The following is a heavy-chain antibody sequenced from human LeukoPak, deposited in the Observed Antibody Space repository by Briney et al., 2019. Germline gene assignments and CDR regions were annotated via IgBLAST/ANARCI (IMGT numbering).Heavy chain of an antibody. Sequence: SETLSLTCTVSGYSISSDYYWGWIRQPPGKGLEWIGSIHHSGRTYYNPSLKSRVTISVDTSKNQFSLKLSSVTAADTAVYYCARGRSRGSGSYYNGPSLKGYYMDVWGKGTTVTVSS. CDR1: GYSISSDYY. V-gene: IGHV4-38-2*02. D-gene: IGHD3-10*01. CDR3: ARGRSRGSGSYYNGPSLKGYYMDV. J-gene: IGHJ6*03. CDR2: IHHSGRT.